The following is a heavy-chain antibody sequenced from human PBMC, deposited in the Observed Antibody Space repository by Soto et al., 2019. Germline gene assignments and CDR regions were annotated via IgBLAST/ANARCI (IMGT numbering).Heavy chain of an antibody. CDR1: GGTFSSYA. CDR3: ARGRYYDSSGYYYGNWFDP. Sequence: RASVKVSCKASGGTFSSYAISWVRQAPGQGLEWMGGIIPIFGTANYAQKFQGRVTITADESTSTAYMELSSLRSEDTAVYYCARGRYYDSSGYYYGNWFDPWGQGTLVTVSS. CDR2: IIPIFGTA. J-gene: IGHJ5*02. V-gene: IGHV1-69*13. D-gene: IGHD3-22*01.